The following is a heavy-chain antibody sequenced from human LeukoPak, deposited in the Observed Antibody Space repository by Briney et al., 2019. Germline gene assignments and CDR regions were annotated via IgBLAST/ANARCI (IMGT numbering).Heavy chain of an antibody. V-gene: IGHV3-15*01. CDR1: GFTFSNAW. Sequence: GGSLRLSCAASGFTFSNAWMSWVRQAPGKGLEWVGRIKSKTDGGTTDYATPVKGRFTISRDDSKSTLYLQMNSLKTEDTAVYYCTIEIVTFGGVILHPEFDPWGQGTLVTVSS. CDR2: IKSKTDGGTT. J-gene: IGHJ5*02. CDR3: TIEIVTFGGVILHPEFDP. D-gene: IGHD3-16*01.